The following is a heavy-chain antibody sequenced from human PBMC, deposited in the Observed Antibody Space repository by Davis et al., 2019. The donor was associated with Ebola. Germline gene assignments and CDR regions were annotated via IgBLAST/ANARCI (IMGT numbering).Heavy chain of an antibody. V-gene: IGHV4-4*02. D-gene: IGHD3-22*01. CDR1: GDSISSRNW. CDR2: IYHSGST. Sequence: GSLRLSCAVSGDSISSRNWWRCVRQSPGKGLEWIGEIYHSGSTNYNPSLKSRVTISLDKSKNQFSLKLTSVTAADTAVYYCARDYYDSNGYLYYFDHWGQGTLVTVSS. J-gene: IGHJ4*02. CDR3: ARDYYDSNGYLYYFDH.